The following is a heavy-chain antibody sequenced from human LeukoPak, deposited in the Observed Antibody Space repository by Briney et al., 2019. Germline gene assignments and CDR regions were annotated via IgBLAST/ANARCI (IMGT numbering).Heavy chain of an antibody. J-gene: IGHJ4*02. CDR3: ARGPNSNWSGLDF. CDR1: GFSFSGHW. V-gene: IGHV3-74*01. CDR2: ISPTGSTT. D-gene: IGHD6-6*01. Sequence: GGSLRLSCTTSGFSFSGHWMHWARQLPGKGLVWVSRISPTGSTTSYADSVKGRFTVSRDNAKNTLHLQVNNLRAEDTAVYYCARGPNSNWSGLDFWGQGTLLTVSS.